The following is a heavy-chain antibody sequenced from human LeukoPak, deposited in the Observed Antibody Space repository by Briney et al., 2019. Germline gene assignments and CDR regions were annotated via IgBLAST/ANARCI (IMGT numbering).Heavy chain of an antibody. CDR1: GFTFDDYA. Sequence: GGSLRLSCAASGFTFDDYAMHWVRQAPGKGLEWVSGISWNSGSTGYADSVKGRFTISRDNAKNSLYLQMNSLRAEDTALYYCAKAVGATLRTSFDYWGQGTLVTVSS. CDR2: ISWNSGST. V-gene: IGHV3-9*01. D-gene: IGHD1-26*01. J-gene: IGHJ4*02. CDR3: AKAVGATLRTSFDY.